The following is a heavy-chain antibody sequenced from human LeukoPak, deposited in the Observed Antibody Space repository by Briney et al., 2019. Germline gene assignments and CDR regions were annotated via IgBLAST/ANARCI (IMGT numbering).Heavy chain of an antibody. CDR3: AENGPWSLKY. CDR2: VHQSGVT. D-gene: IGHD2-15*01. Sequence: PSGTLSLTCAVSGVFISNINWWSWVRQPPGRGLEWIGEVHQSGVTNYNPSLKSRVTISLDKSNNQFSLKLNSVTAADTAVYFCAENGPWSLKYWGQGTLVTVSS. CDR1: GVFISNINW. V-gene: IGHV4-4*02. J-gene: IGHJ4*02.